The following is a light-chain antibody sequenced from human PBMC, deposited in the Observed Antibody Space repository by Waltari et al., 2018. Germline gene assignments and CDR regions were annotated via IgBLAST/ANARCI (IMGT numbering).Light chain of an antibody. Sequence: QSALTQPASVSGSPGQSITISCTGPSSDVGNYKLLSWYQPNHGKPPKLIIYGGFKRPSVVSDRVPAPQSANTASLPISGLQAEDEADYYCSLYSTTTDMFGGGTKVSVL. J-gene: IGLJ3*02. CDR2: GGF. V-gene: IGLV2-23*01. CDR1: SSDVGNYKL. CDR3: SLYSTTTDM.